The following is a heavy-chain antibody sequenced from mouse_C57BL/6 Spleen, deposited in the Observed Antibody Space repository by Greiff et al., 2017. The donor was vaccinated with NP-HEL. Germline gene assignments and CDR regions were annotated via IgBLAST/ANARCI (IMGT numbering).Heavy chain of an antibody. D-gene: IGHD2-3*01. CDR3: AGYDGYPYYYAMDY. CDR2: IDPSDSES. J-gene: IGHJ4*01. CDR1: GYTFPSYW. Sequence: QVQLQQPGAELVRPGSSVKLSCKASGYTFPSYWMHWVQPRPIQGLEWIGNIDPSDSESPYHQKFKDQATLPVDKSYSRAYFQRSSLTSEDSAVDYCAGYDGYPYYYAMDYWGQGTSVTVSS. V-gene: IGHV1-52*01.